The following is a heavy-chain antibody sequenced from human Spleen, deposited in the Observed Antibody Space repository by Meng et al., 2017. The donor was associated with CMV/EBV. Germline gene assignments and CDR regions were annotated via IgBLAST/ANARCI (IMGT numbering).Heavy chain of an antibody. J-gene: IGHJ6*02. D-gene: IGHD2-2*01. CDR1: GYTFTDYD. V-gene: IGHV1-8*02. Sequence: ASVKVSCKASGYTFTDYDINWVRQAAGQGLEWMGWMNPKSGHTDYTQKLQGRVTITRDTSKSTAYMELSSLRSEDTAVYYCARGNGLPIVVVPAASYGMDVWGQGTTVTVSS. CDR2: MNPKSGHT. CDR3: ARGNGLPIVVVPAASYGMDV.